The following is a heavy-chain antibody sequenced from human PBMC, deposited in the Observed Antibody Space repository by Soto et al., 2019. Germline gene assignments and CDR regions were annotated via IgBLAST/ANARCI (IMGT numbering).Heavy chain of an antibody. CDR3: ASETMVRGWRNWFDP. Sequence: QVQLVESGGGVVQPGRSLRLSCVVSGFTFSNYGMHWVRQAPGKGLEWVAVIWYDGSNQYYADSVKGRFTISRDNSKNTIYLQMNSVRAEDTAVYCCASETMVRGWRNWFDPWGQGTLVTVSS. CDR2: IWYDGSNQ. D-gene: IGHD3-10*01. CDR1: GFTFSNYG. V-gene: IGHV3-33*01. J-gene: IGHJ5*02.